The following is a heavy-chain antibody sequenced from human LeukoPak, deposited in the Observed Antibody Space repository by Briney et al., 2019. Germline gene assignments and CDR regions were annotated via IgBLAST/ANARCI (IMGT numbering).Heavy chain of an antibody. V-gene: IGHV4-34*01. CDR1: GGSFSGYY. Sequence: PSETLSLTCAVYGGSFSGYYWSWIRQPPGKGLEWIGEINHSGSTNYNPSLKSRVTISVKTSKNQFSLKLSSVAAADTAVYYCARREMAIINALLYFDYWGQGTLVTVSS. J-gene: IGHJ4*02. D-gene: IGHD2-21*01. CDR2: INHSGST. CDR3: ARREMAIINALLYFDY.